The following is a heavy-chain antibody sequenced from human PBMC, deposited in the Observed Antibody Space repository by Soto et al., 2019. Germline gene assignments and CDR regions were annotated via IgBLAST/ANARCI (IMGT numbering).Heavy chain of an antibody. V-gene: IGHV1-18*01. D-gene: IGHD6-6*01. J-gene: IGHJ6*02. CDR2: ISAYNGNT. CDR1: GYTFTSYG. Sequence: ASVKVSCKASGYTFTSYGISWVRQAPGQGLEWMGWISAYNGNTNYAQKLQGRVTMTTDTSTSTAYMELRSLRSDDTAVYYCARDSSSSLFVDYYGMDVWGQGTTVTVS. CDR3: ARDSSSSLFVDYYGMDV.